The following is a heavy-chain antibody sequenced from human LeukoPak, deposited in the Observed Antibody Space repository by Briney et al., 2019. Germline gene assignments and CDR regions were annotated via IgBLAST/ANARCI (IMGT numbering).Heavy chain of an antibody. CDR2: INHSGST. D-gene: IGHD2/OR15-2a*01. CDR1: GGSFSGYY. CDR3: ARGLSLRNPGYYYYYYMDV. J-gene: IGHJ6*03. Sequence: SETLSLTCAVYGGSFSGYYWSWIRQPPGKGLEWIGEINHSGSTNYNPSLKSRVTISVDTSKNQFSLKLSSVTAADTAVYYCARGLSLRNPGYYYYYYMDVWGKGTTVTVSS. V-gene: IGHV4-34*01.